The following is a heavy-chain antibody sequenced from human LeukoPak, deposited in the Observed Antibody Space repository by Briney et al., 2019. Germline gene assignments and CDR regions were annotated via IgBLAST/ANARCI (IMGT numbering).Heavy chain of an antibody. CDR1: GFTFSSYW. CDR3: ARDKEWDRSSFDY. Sequence: PGGSLRLSCAASGFTFSSYWMSWVRQAPGKGLEWVANIKQDGNEKYYVDSVKGRFTISRDNAKNSLYLQMNSLRAEDTAVYYCARDKEWDRSSFDYWGQGTLVTVSS. J-gene: IGHJ4*02. D-gene: IGHD1-26*01. V-gene: IGHV3-7*01. CDR2: IKQDGNEK.